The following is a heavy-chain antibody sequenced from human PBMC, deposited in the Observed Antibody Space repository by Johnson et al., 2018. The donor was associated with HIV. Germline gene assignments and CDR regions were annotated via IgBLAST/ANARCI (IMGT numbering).Heavy chain of an antibody. CDR3: AKDPGAFDI. Sequence: QVQLVESGGGVVQPGGSLRLSCAASGFTFRSFDIHWVRQAPGKGPEWVALVRFDGTKEYYADSVKGRFTVSRDNSKNTLYLQMNSLRAEDTAVYYCAKDPGAFDIWGQGTMVTVSS. CDR1: GFTFRSFD. J-gene: IGHJ3*02. V-gene: IGHV3-30*02. CDR2: VRFDGTKE.